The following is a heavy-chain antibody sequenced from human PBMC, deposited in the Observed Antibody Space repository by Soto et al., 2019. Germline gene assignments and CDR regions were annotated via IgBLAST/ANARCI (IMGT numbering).Heavy chain of an antibody. CDR3: ARVSFDHFVHWFDP. Sequence: PSQTLSLTCAISGDSVSSNTAAWNWIRQSPSRGLEWLGRTYFRSKWYNDYAISVKSRITINPDTSKNQFSLLLNSVTPEDTAVYYCARVSFDHFVHWFDPWGQRTLVTVSS. J-gene: IGHJ5*02. CDR1: GDSVSSNTAA. CDR2: TYFRSKWYN. V-gene: IGHV6-1*01. D-gene: IGHD3-9*01.